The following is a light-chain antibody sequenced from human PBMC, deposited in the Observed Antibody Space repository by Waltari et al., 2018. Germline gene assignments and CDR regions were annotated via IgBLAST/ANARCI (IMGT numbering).Light chain of an antibody. CDR2: DDS. CDR3: QVWDGGRVV. CDR1: NIERKS. J-gene: IGLJ3*02. V-gene: IGLV3-21*02. Sequence: SYVLTQPPSESVAPGQEATITCGGDNIERKSDHWYLQKPGQAPVLVVYDDSDRASGIPERFSGSKSGETATLTSSRVEAGDEADYSCQVWDGGRVVFGGGTKLTVL.